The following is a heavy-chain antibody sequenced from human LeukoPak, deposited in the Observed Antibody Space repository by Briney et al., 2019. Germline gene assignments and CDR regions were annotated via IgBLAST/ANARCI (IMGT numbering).Heavy chain of an antibody. Sequence: SETLSLTCTVSGGSISSYYWSWIRQPPGKGLEWIGYIYYSGSTNYNPSLKSRVTMSVDTSKNQFSLKLSSVTAADTAVYYCARAVAAAGLFDYWGQGTLVTVSS. CDR3: ARAVAAAGLFDY. D-gene: IGHD6-13*01. J-gene: IGHJ4*02. CDR1: GGSISSYY. V-gene: IGHV4-59*12. CDR2: IYYSGST.